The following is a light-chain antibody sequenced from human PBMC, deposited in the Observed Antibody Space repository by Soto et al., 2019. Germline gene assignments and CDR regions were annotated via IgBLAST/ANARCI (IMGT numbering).Light chain of an antibody. V-gene: IGKV3-15*01. CDR2: SAS. CDR3: QQHHNLPPA. CDR1: QSLSSN. Sequence: EVVMTQSPVTLSVSPGETVTLSCRASQSLSSNLAWYQQKPGQTPRLLIYSASIRAAGTPDRFSGSGAGTDFSLTINSLQSEDFAVYYCQQHHNLPPAFGQGTKVDLK. J-gene: IGKJ1*01.